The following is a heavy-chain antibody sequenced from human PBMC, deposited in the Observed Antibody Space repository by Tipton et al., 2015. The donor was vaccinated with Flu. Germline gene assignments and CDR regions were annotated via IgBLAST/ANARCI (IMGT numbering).Heavy chain of an antibody. D-gene: IGHD2-2*01. CDR1: GHSISSAYY. CDR2: IYNNQYT. CDR3: ARGGQYLSDRHFGP. Sequence: LRLSCSISGHSISSAYYWNWVRQPPGKGLEWIGYIYNNQYTKYNPSLKSRVTISVDTSMSQFSLQLTSVTATDTAVYYCARGGQYLSDRHFGPWGQGALVTVSS. V-gene: IGHV4-4*09. J-gene: IGHJ5*02.